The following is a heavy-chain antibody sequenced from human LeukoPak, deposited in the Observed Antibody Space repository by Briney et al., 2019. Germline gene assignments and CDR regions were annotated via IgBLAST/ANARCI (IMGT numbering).Heavy chain of an antibody. Sequence: GGSLRLSCAASGFTFSSYSMNWVRQAPGKGLEWVSYISSSSTIYYADSVKGRFTISRDNAKNSLYLQMNSLRAEDMAVYYCARATWANWFDPWGQGTLVTVSS. CDR2: ISSSSTI. CDR3: ARATWANWFDP. J-gene: IGHJ5*02. V-gene: IGHV3-48*01. CDR1: GFTFSSYS. D-gene: IGHD2/OR15-2a*01.